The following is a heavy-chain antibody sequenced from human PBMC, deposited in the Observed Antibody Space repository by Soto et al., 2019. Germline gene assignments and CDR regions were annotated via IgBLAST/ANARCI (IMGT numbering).Heavy chain of an antibody. CDR1: GYTFTSYG. CDR3: ARDRGRIVVVPAAIMKGHYYYGMDV. Sequence: ASVKVSCKASGYTFTSYGISWVRQAPGQGLEWMGWISAYNGNTNYAQRLQGRVTMTTDTSTSTAYMELRSLRSDDTAVYYCARDRGRIVVVPAAIMKGHYYYGMDVWG. CDR2: ISAYNGNT. D-gene: IGHD2-2*01. V-gene: IGHV1-18*01. J-gene: IGHJ6*02.